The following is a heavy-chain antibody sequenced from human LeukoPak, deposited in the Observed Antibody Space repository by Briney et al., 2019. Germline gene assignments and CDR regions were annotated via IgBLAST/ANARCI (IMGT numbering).Heavy chain of an antibody. J-gene: IGHJ4*02. D-gene: IGHD3-9*01. CDR2: FDPEDGET. CDR3: ATGAWRLTGYFLFDY. Sequence: ASVKVSCTVSGYTLTELSMHWVRQAPGKGLEWIGGFDPEDGETIYAQKFQGRVTMTEYTSADTAYMELSSLRSEATAVYYCATGAWRLTGYFLFDYWGQGTLVTVSS. CDR1: GYTLTELS. V-gene: IGHV1-24*01.